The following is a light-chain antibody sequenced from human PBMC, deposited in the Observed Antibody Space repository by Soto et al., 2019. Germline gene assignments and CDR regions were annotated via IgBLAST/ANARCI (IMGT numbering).Light chain of an antibody. CDR3: SSYTGSSTLWV. CDR1: SSDVGGYDY. Sequence: QSALTQPASVSGSPGQSITISCTGTSSDVGGYDYVSWYQQHPGKAPKLMIYEVSNRPSGVSNRFSGSKSGNTASLTISGLQAEDEADYYCSSYTGSSTLWVFGGGTKLTV. V-gene: IGLV2-14*01. J-gene: IGLJ3*02. CDR2: EVS.